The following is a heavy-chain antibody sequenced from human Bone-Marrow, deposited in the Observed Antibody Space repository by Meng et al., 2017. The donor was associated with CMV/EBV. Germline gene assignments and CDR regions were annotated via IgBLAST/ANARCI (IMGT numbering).Heavy chain of an antibody. D-gene: IGHD2-2*01. V-gene: IGHV3-20*04. J-gene: IGHJ4*02. CDR3: ARDDVSVIVVPALQLWENYFDY. CDR2: INWNGGST. Sequence: GESLKISCAASGFTFDDYGMSWVRQAPGKGLEWVSGINWNGGSTGYADSVKGRFTISRDNSKNTLYLQMNSLRAEDTAVYYCARDDVSVIVVPALQLWENYFDYWGQGTLVTVSS. CDR1: GFTFDDYG.